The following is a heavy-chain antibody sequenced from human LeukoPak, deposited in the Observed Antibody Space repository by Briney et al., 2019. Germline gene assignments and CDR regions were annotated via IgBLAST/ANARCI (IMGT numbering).Heavy chain of an antibody. CDR1: GDSVSSDNAT. CDR3: ARDISSWNYYFDY. J-gene: IGHJ4*02. V-gene: IGHV6-1*01. Sequence: SQTLSLTCAISGDSVSSDNATWNWIRQSPSRGLEWLGRTFYRSKWYNDYTVSLKSRITINPDTSKNQFSLQLNSVTPEDTAVYYCARDISSWNYYFDYWGQGTLVTVSS. CDR2: TFYRSKWYN. D-gene: IGHD6-13*01.